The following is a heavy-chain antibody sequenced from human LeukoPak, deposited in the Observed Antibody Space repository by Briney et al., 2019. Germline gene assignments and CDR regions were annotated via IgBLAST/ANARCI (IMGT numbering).Heavy chain of an antibody. CDR1: GGSLSSYY. CDR2: IYYSGST. J-gene: IGHJ4*02. V-gene: IGHV4-59*01. D-gene: IGHD3-16*01. Sequence: PSETLSLTYTVSGGSLSSYYWSWIRQPPGKALEWLGYIYYSGSTNYNPSLKSRVTISVDTSKNQFSLKLSSVTAADTAVYYCARDFGGLFSDYWGQGTLVTVSS. CDR3: ARDFGGLFSDY.